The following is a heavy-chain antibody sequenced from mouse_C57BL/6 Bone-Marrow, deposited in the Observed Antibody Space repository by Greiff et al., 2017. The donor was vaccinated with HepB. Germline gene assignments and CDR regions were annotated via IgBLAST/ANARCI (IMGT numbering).Heavy chain of an antibody. J-gene: IGHJ2*01. CDR1: GYTFTSYW. CDR3: ARLGVYYDYDGSCFDY. V-gene: IGHV1-55*01. Sequence: QVQLQQPGAELVKPGASVKMSCKASGYTFTSYWITWVKQRPGQGLEWIGDIYPGSGSTNYNEKFKSKATLTVDTSSSTAYMQLSSLTSEDSAVYYCARLGVYYDYDGSCFDYWGQGTTLTVSS. D-gene: IGHD2-4*01. CDR2: IYPGSGST.